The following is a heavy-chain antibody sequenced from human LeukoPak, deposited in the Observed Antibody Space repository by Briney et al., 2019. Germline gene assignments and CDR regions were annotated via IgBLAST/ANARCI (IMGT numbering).Heavy chain of an antibody. CDR1: GFTFTSYA. Sequence: GGPLRLSWEASGFTFTSYAMSGFRKAPGKGLGGVSAISGSGGSTYYADSVKGRFTISRDNSKNTLYLQMNSLRAEDTAVYYCAKVYYYDSSGYYYDGPNDAFDIWGQGTMVTVSS. J-gene: IGHJ3*02. D-gene: IGHD3-22*01. CDR2: ISGSGGST. V-gene: IGHV3-23*01. CDR3: AKVYYYDSSGYYYDGPNDAFDI.